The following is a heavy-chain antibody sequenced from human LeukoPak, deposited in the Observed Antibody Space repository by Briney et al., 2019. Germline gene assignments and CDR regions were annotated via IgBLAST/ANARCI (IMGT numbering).Heavy chain of an antibody. V-gene: IGHV4-59*12. D-gene: IGHD3-9*01. J-gene: IGHJ4*02. Sequence: SETLSLACTVSGGSITSYYRTWIRQPPGKGLEWIGSIYYSGSTNYNPSLKSRVTISVDTSKNQFSLKLSSVTAADTAVYYCARLVRYYDILTGYRQLYYFDYWGQGTLVTVSS. CDR3: ARLVRYYDILTGYRQLYYFDY. CDR1: GGSITSYY. CDR2: IYYSGST.